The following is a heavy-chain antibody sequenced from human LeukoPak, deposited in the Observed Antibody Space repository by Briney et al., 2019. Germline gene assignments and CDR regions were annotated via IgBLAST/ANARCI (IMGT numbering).Heavy chain of an antibody. CDR1: GGTFSSYA. D-gene: IGHD3-22*01. J-gene: IGHJ6*02. CDR3: ARDRHLDYYDSSGYSPNYGMDV. Sequence: SAKVSCKASGGTFSSYAISWVRQAPGQGLEWVARIIPLVGIPNYAQKFQGRVTIAADTSTSTAYMELSSLRSEDTAVYYCARDRHLDYYDSSGYSPNYGMDVWGQGTTVTVSS. CDR2: IIPLVGIP. V-gene: IGHV1-69*04.